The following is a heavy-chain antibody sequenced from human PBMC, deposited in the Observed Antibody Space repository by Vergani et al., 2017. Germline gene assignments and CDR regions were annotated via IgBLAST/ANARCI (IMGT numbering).Heavy chain of an antibody. D-gene: IGHD3-10*01. CDR1: GFTVSSNY. V-gene: IGHV3-53*01. Sequence: EVQLVESGGGLIQPGGSLRLSCAASGFTVSSNYMSWVRQAPGKGLEWVSVIYSGGSTYYADSVKGRFTISRDNSKNTLYLQMNSLRAEDTAVYYCAGIYGSGSHDAFDIWGQGTMVTVSS. J-gene: IGHJ3*02. CDR2: IYSGGST. CDR3: AGIYGSGSHDAFDI.